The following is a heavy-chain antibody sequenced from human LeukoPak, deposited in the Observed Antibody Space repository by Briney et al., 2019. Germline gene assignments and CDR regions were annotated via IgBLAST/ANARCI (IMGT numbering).Heavy chain of an antibody. CDR3: ARSDYYDSSGYPSHFDY. V-gene: IGHV4-34*01. CDR2: INHSGST. CDR1: GGSFSGYY. Sequence: SETLSLTCAVYGGSFSGYYWSWIRQPPGKGLEWIGEINHSGSTNYNPSLKSRVTISVDTSKNQFSLKLSSVTAADTAVYYCARSDYYDSSGYPSHFDYWGQGTLVTVSS. D-gene: IGHD3-22*01. J-gene: IGHJ4*02.